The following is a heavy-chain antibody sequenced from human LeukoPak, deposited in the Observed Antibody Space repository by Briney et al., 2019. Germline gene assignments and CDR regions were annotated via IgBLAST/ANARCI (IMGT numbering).Heavy chain of an antibody. Sequence: PSETLSLTCAVSGYSITSDYYWGWIRQPPGKGLEWIGTIYYTGSTSYNPSLKSRVTISVDTSKNQFSLKLSSVTAADTAVYYCARRPYRGRFDPWGQGTLVTVSS. CDR1: GYSITSDYY. V-gene: IGHV4-38-2*01. J-gene: IGHJ5*02. CDR2: IYYTGST. CDR3: ARRPYRGRFDP. D-gene: IGHD5-12*01.